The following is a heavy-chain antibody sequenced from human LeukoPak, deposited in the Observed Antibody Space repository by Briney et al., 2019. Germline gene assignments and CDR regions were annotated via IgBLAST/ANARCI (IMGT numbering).Heavy chain of an antibody. Sequence: SETLSLTCAVYGGSFSGYYWSWIRQPPGKGLEWIGEINHSGSTNYNPSLKSRVTISVDTSKNQFSLKLSSVAAADTAVYYCARDSRSWPRGWFDPWGQGTLVTASS. CDR1: GGSFSGYY. J-gene: IGHJ5*02. V-gene: IGHV4-34*01. D-gene: IGHD6-13*01. CDR3: ARDSRSWPRGWFDP. CDR2: INHSGST.